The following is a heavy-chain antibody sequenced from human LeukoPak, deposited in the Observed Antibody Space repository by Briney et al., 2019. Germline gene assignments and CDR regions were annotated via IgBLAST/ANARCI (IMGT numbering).Heavy chain of an antibody. J-gene: IGHJ4*02. V-gene: IGHV1-24*01. Sequence: GASVKVSCKVSGYTLTELSMHWVRQAPGKGLEWMGGFDPEDGETIYAQKFQGSVTTTEDTSTDTAYMELSSLRSEDTAVYYCATDVSGSYSLGYWGQGTLVTVSS. CDR1: GYTLTELS. CDR2: FDPEDGET. CDR3: ATDVSGSYSLGY. D-gene: IGHD1-26*01.